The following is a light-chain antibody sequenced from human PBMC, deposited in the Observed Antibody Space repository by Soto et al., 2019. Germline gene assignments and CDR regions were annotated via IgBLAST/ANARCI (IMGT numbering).Light chain of an antibody. V-gene: IGLV2-23*01. CDR1: SSDVGSYNL. Sequence: QSALTQPASVSGSRGQSITISCTGTSSDVGSYNLVSWYQQHPGKAPKLMIYEGSKRPSGVSNRFSGSKSGNTASLTISGLQAEDEADYYCCSYAGSSTSVVFGGGTKLTVL. J-gene: IGLJ2*01. CDR2: EGS. CDR3: CSYAGSSTSVV.